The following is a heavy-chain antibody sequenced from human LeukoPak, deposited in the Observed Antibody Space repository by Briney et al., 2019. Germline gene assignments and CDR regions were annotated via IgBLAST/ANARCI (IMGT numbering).Heavy chain of an antibody. V-gene: IGHV4-59*01. D-gene: IGHD3-10*01. J-gene: IGHJ6*02. CDR2: IYYSGST. CDR1: GGSISSYH. Sequence: SETLSLTCTVCGGSISSYHWSWIRQPPGKGLEWVGYIYYSGSTNYTPSLKSRVTISVDTSKNQFSLKLSSVTAADTAVYYCARGYYGSGGSGYYYYGMDVWGQGTTVTVSS. CDR3: ARGYYGSGGSGYYYYGMDV.